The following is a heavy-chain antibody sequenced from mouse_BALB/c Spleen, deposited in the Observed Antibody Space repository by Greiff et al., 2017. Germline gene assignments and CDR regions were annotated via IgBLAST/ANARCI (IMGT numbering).Heavy chain of an antibody. CDR2: INPGSGGT. J-gene: IGHJ4*01. D-gene: IGHD2-1*01. CDR3: ARSIYYGNYAMDY. CDR1: GYAFTNYL. V-gene: IGHV1-54*01. Sequence: VQVVESGAELVRPGTSVKVSCKASGYAFTNYLIEWVKQRPGQGLEWIGVINPGSGGTNYNEKFKGKATLTADKSSSTAYMQLSSLTSDDSAVYFCARSIYYGNYAMDYWGQGTSVTVSS.